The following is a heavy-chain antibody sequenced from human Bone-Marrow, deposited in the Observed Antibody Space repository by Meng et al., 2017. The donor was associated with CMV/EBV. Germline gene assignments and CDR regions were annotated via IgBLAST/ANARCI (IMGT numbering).Heavy chain of an antibody. CDR3: ANDPPFNSWPNY. D-gene: IGHD5-12*01. V-gene: IGHV3-23*01. Sequence: GESLKISCAASGFTFSSYNMNWVRQAPGKGLEWVSAISGSGGSTYYADSVKGRFTISRDNSKNTLYLQLNSLRAEDTAVYYCANDPPFNSWPNYWGQGTLVTVSS. J-gene: IGHJ4*02. CDR1: GFTFSSYN. CDR2: ISGSGGST.